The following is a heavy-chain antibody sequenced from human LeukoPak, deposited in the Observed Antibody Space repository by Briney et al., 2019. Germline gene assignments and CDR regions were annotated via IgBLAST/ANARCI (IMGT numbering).Heavy chain of an antibody. J-gene: IGHJ4*02. V-gene: IGHV3-21*01. Sequence: GMSLRLSCAASGFPLSSYSMNWVRQAPGKGLEWVSSISSSSSYIYYADSVKGRFTISRDNAKNSLYLQMNSLRAEDTAVYYCAREIPEATVLFDYWGQGSLVTVSS. CDR1: GFPLSSYS. CDR2: ISSSSSYI. D-gene: IGHD4-11*01. CDR3: AREIPEATVLFDY.